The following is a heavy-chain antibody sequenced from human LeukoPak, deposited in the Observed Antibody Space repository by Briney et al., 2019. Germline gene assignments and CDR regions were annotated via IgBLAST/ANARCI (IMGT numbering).Heavy chain of an antibody. CDR3: ARDHSTPNAGYMDV. CDR2: IYYSGST. Sequence: SETLSLTCTVSGGSISSYYWSWIRQPPGKGLEWIGYIYYSGSTNYNPSLKSRVTISVDMSKNQFSLRLSSVTAADTAVYYCARDHSTPNAGYMDVWGKGTTVTVSS. J-gene: IGHJ6*03. D-gene: IGHD2-8*01. CDR1: GGSISSYY. V-gene: IGHV4-59*12.